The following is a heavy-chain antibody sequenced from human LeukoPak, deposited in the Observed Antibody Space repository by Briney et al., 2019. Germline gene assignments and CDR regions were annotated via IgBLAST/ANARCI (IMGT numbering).Heavy chain of an antibody. J-gene: IGHJ4*02. CDR1: GFTFPTHT. D-gene: IGHD1-7*01. CDR3: ATRITGTINY. CDR2: ISSSSSYI. Sequence: GGSLRLSCAASGFTFPTHTINSVRQAPRQGPHWVSSISSSSSYIYYADSVKGRFTISRDNAKNSLYLQMNSLRAEDTAVYYCATRITGTINYWGQGTLVTVSS. V-gene: IGHV3-21*01.